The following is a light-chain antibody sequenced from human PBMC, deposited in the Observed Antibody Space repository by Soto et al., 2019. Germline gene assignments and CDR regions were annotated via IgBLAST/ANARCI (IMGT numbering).Light chain of an antibody. CDR2: KAS. Sequence: PAAVASFVGERVTITCRASQTISSWLAWYQQKPGKAPKLLIYKASTLKSGVPSRFSGSGSGTEFTLTISILQADDFVTYCSQHYKCHPKPFGQGTKLDNK. V-gene: IGKV1-5*03. CDR3: QHYKCHPKP. CDR1: QTISSW. J-gene: IGKJ2*01.